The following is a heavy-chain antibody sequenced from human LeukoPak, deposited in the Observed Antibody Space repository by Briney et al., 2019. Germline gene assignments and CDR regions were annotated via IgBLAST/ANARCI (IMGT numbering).Heavy chain of an antibody. Sequence: GASVKVSCKASGYTFPSYFMHWVRQAPGQGLEWMGWISAYNGNTNYAQKLQGRVTMTTDTSTSTAYMELRSLRSDDTAVYYCARGLAYYDFWSGEDYWGQGTLVTVSS. CDR3: ARGLAYYDFWSGEDY. D-gene: IGHD3-3*01. J-gene: IGHJ4*02. CDR1: GYTFPSYF. V-gene: IGHV1-18*04. CDR2: ISAYNGNT.